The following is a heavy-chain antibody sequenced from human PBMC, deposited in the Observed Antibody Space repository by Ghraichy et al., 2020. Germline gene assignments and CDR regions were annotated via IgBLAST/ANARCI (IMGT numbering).Heavy chain of an antibody. CDR2: ISGSGGST. V-gene: IGHV3-23*01. CDR3: AKRHPLVATITHIHWYFDL. J-gene: IGHJ2*01. Sequence: GGSLRLSCAASGFTFSSYAMSWVRQAPGKGLEWVSAISGSGGSTYYADSVKGRFTISRDNSKNTLYLQMNSLRAEDTAVYYCAKRHPLVATITHIHWYFDLWGRGTLVTVSS. D-gene: IGHD5-12*01. CDR1: GFTFSSYA.